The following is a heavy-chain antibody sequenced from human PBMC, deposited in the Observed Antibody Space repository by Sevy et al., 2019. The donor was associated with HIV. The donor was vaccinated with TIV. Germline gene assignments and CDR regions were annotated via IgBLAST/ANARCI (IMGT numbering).Heavy chain of an antibody. CDR2: TRNKADSYNT. J-gene: IGHJ4*02. CDR1: GFTFSDHY. Sequence: GGSLRLSCAASGFTFSDHYMEWVRQAPGKGLEWVGRTRNKADSYNTEYAASVKGRFTISRDDSKNSLYLQMNSLKTEDTAVYYCATHAGIAAAGRVLDYWGQGSLVTVSS. V-gene: IGHV3-72*01. CDR3: ATHAGIAAAGRVLDY. D-gene: IGHD6-13*01.